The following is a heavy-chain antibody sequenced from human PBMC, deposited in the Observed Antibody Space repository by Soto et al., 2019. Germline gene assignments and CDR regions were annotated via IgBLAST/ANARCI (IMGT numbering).Heavy chain of an antibody. CDR2: IYYSGST. J-gene: IGHJ4*02. CDR1: GGSISSYY. V-gene: IGHV4-59*01. D-gene: IGHD5-18*01. Sequence: SETLSLTCTVSGGSISSYYWSWIRQPPGKGLEWIGYIYYSGSTNYNPSLKSRVTISVDTSKNQFSLKLSSVTAADTAVYYCARSEYSYGLYYFEYWGQGTLVTVSS. CDR3: ARSEYSYGLYYFEY.